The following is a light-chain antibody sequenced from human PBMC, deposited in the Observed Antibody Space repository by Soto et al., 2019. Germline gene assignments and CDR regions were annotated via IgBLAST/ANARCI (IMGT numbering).Light chain of an antibody. CDR2: DAS. J-gene: IGKJ1*01. CDR1: QTIGTY. Sequence: IEVTQSPSSLAASLGDRVTITCRASQTIGTYVNWYRQKSGAAPELLIYDASTLQSGVPSRFRGGASGTDCTLTKSSTQLDDLATHFFQKNYSTPPTFSQGTKVDIK. V-gene: IGKV1-39*01. CDR3: QKNYSTPPT.